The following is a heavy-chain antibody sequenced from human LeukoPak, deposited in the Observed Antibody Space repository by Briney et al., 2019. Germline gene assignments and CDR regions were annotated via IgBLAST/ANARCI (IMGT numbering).Heavy chain of an antibody. CDR2: INHNGNVN. V-gene: IGHV3-7*03. CDR3: ARGGGLDV. D-gene: IGHD3-16*01. Sequence: GRSLRLSCAASGFTFSSYAMHWARQAPGKGLEWVASINHNGNVNYYVDSVKGRFTISRDNAKNSLYLQMSNLRAEDTAVYFCARGGGLDVWGQGATVTVSS. CDR1: GFTFSSYA. J-gene: IGHJ6*02.